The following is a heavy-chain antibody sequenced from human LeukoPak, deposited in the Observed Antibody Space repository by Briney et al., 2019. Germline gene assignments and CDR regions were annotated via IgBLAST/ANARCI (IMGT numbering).Heavy chain of an antibody. V-gene: IGHV3-30*18. CDR1: GFTFSSYG. J-gene: IGHJ3*02. D-gene: IGHD6-19*01. CDR2: ISYDGSNK. CDR3: AKGVHSSGWDAFDI. Sequence: GGSLRLSCAASGFTFSSYGMRWVRQAPGKGLEWVAVISYDGSNKYYADSVKGRFTISRDNSKNTLYLQMNSLRAEDTAVYYCAKGVHSSGWDAFDIWGQGTMVTVSS.